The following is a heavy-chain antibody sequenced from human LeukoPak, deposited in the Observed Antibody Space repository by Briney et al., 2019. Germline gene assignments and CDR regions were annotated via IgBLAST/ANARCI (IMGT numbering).Heavy chain of an antibody. CDR2: INHSGST. V-gene: IGHV4-34*01. CDR1: GGSLSGYY. Sequence: SETLSLTCAVYGGSLSGYYWSWIRQPPGKGLEWIGEINHSGSTNYNPSLKSRVTISVDTSKNQFSLKLSSVTAADTAVYYCAEAYCTNGVCSFDYWGQGTLVTVSS. CDR3: AEAYCTNGVCSFDY. J-gene: IGHJ4*02. D-gene: IGHD2-8*01.